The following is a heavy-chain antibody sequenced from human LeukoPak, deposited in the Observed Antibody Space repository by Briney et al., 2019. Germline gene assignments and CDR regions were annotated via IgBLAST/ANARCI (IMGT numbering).Heavy chain of an antibody. CDR1: GXAFSSYA. J-gene: IGHJ4*02. CDR2: ISHDGSKK. CDR3: AKDWKFYYVSGSFFPDN. Sequence: PGGSLRLSCAASGXAFSSYALHWVRQAPGKGLECVAVISHDGSKKYYADFVKGRFTISRDNSKNTLYLHMNSLIPEDTAVYFCAKDWKFYYVSGSFFPDNWGQGTLVTVSS. V-gene: IGHV3-30-3*01. D-gene: IGHD3-10*01.